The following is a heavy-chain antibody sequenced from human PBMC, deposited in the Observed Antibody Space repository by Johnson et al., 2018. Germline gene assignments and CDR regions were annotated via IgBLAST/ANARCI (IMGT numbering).Heavy chain of an antibody. J-gene: IGHJ4*02. CDR3: AKEKGRLIDS. D-gene: IGHD3-10*01. CDR1: GFTFDEYT. Sequence: VQLVESGGAVVQPGGSLRLSCAASGFTFDEYTMHWFRQVPGQGLEWVSLVTWAGGATFYADSGKGRFTISRDNKKNSLYLQMNSLRTEDTAFDYCAKEKGRLIDSWGQGTQVTVSS. V-gene: IGHV3-43*01. CDR2: VTWAGGAT.